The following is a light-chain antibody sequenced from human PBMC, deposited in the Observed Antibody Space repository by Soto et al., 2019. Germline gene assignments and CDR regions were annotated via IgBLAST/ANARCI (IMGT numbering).Light chain of an antibody. CDR3: QQYNNWPRT. Sequence: EIVLTQSPCTLSLSPRERATLSCRASQSVSSNLAWYQQKPGQAPRLLIYGASTRATGIPARFSGSGSGTEFTLTISSLQSEDFAVYYCQQYNNWPRTFGQGTKVDIK. J-gene: IGKJ1*01. V-gene: IGKV3-15*01. CDR2: GAS. CDR1: QSVSSN.